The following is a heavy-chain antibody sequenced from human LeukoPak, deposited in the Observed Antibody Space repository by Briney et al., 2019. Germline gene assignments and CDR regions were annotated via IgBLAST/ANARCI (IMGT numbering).Heavy chain of an antibody. CDR2: INHSGNT. J-gene: IGHJ4*02. V-gene: IGHV4-34*01. CDR1: GGSFSGHY. CDR3: ARARWFGELYFDY. Sequence: SETLSLTCAVYGGSFSGHYWSWIRQPPGKGLEWIGEINHSGNTNYSPSLKSRVTISVDTSKNQFSLKLSSVTAADTAVYYCARARWFGELYFDYWGQGTLVTVSS. D-gene: IGHD3-10*01.